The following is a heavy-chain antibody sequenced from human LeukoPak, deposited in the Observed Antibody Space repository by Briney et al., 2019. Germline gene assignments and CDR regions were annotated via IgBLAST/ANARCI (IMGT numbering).Heavy chain of an antibody. V-gene: IGHV3-9*01. CDR1: GFIFDDHG. D-gene: IGHD3-3*01. J-gene: IGHJ4*02. CDR3: ARPSSGFWSGEYYFDY. CDR2: ISWSSGII. Sequence: GRSLRLSCAASGFIFDDHGMHWVRQAPGKGLEWVSGISWSSGIIGYADSVKGRFTISRDNAKNSLDLQMESLRAEDTAVYYCARPSSGFWSGEYYFDYWGQGTLVTVSS.